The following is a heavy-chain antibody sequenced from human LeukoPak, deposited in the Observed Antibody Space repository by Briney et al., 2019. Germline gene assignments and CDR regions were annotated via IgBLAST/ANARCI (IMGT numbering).Heavy chain of an antibody. V-gene: IGHV3-30*03. CDR3: AAQTYSSGWYYFDY. J-gene: IGHJ4*02. CDR2: ISYDGGNK. CDR1: GFTFSSYG. D-gene: IGHD6-19*01. Sequence: GRSLRLSCAASGFTFSSYGMHWVRQAPGKGLEWVAVISYDGGNKYYADSVKGRFTISRDNSKNTLYLQMNSLRAEDTAVYYCAAQTYSSGWYYFDYWGQGTLVTVSS.